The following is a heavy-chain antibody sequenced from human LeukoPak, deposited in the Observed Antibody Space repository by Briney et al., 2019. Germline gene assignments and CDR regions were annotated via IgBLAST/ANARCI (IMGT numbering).Heavy chain of an antibody. CDR1: GYTFTSYA. CDR2: INTNTGNP. D-gene: IGHD3-16*01. CDR3: ARGEDNADEYLREDY. V-gene: IGHV7-4-1*02. J-gene: IGHJ4*02. Sequence: ASVKVSCKASGYTFTSYAMNWVRQAPGQGLEWMGWINTNTGNPTYAQGFTGRFVFSLDTSVSTAYLQISSLKAEDTAVYYCARGEDNADEYLREDYWGQGILVTVSS.